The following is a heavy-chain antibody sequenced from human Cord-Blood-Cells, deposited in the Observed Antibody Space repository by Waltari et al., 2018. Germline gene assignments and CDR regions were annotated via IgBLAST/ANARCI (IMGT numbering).Heavy chain of an antibody. CDR2: TRNKANSYTT. Sequence: EVQLVESGGGLVQPGGSLRLSCAASGFTFSDHYMDWVRQAPGKGLEWVGRTRNKANSYTTEYAASVKGRFTISRDDSKNSLYLQMNSLKTEDTAVYYCAREGADCSGGSCYSWYFDLWGRGTLVTVSS. CDR1: GFTFSDHY. J-gene: IGHJ2*01. CDR3: AREGADCSGGSCYSWYFDL. V-gene: IGHV3-72*01. D-gene: IGHD2-15*01.